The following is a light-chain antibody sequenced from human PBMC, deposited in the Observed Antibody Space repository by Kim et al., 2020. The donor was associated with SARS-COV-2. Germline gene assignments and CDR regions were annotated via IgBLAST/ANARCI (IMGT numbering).Light chain of an antibody. CDR3: CSYTSSSTWV. J-gene: IGLJ2*01. CDR1: SSDIGAYNY. Sequence: GQSVTISCTGTSSDIGAYNYVSWYQQYPGRAPKIIVYGVTERPSGVSNRFSASKSGNTASLTISGLQADDEADYYCCSYTSSSTWVFGGGTQLTVL. V-gene: IGLV2-14*04. CDR2: GVT.